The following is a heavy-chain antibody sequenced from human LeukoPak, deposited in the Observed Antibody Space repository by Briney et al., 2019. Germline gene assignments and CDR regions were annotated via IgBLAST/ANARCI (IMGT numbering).Heavy chain of an antibody. Sequence: GGSLRLSCAASGFTFSDYWMTWVRQAPGKGLEWVANIKPDGGEKYYVDSVKGQFTISRDNAKNSLYLQLNSLRAEDTAVYYCARGAPYCSPTSCIGLDYWGQGTLVAVSS. D-gene: IGHD2-2*01. CDR2: IKPDGGEK. CDR3: ARGAPYCSPTSCIGLDY. V-gene: IGHV3-7*01. J-gene: IGHJ4*02. CDR1: GFTFSDYW.